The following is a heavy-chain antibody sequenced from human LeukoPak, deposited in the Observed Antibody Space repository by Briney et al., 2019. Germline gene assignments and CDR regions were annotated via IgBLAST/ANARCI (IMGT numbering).Heavy chain of an antibody. D-gene: IGHD6-13*01. CDR1: SGSFSGYY. CDR2: VSYSGRP. Sequence: SETLSLTCAVYSGSFSGYYWSWVRQPPGRELDWIGSVSYSGRPSYTPSLESRVTISVDTSKNQFFLKFNSVTAADTAVYYCARVGDYSSSWYDLLYFDSWGPGTLVTVSS. V-gene: IGHV4-34*01. J-gene: IGHJ4*02. CDR3: ARVGDYSSSWYDLLYFDS.